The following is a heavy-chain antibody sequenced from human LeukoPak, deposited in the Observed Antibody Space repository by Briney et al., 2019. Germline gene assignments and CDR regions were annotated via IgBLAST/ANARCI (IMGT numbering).Heavy chain of an antibody. CDR3: ARGRFEGDGYNLIDY. Sequence: TGGSLRLSCAASGFTFSDYYMSWIRQAPGKGLEWVSYISSSGSAIYYADSVKGRFTISGDNAKNSLYLQMNSLRAEDTAVYYCARGRFEGDGYNLIDYWGQGTLVTVSS. D-gene: IGHD5-24*01. CDR1: GFTFSDYY. CDR2: ISSSGSAI. J-gene: IGHJ4*02. V-gene: IGHV3-11*04.